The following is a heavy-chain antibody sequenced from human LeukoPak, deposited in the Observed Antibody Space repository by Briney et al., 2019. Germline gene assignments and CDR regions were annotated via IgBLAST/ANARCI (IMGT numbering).Heavy chain of an antibody. CDR1: GYTFTSYD. Sequence: ASVKVSCKASGYTFTSYDIIWVRQASGQGRDWMGWMNPNSGHTGYAQKFQGRVTMTRSTSISTAYMELTSLTSEDSAGYYCARSIVGVRKRNDYWGQGSLVTVSS. D-gene: IGHD1-26*01. J-gene: IGHJ4*02. CDR3: ARSIVGVRKRNDY. CDR2: MNPNSGHT. V-gene: IGHV1-8*01.